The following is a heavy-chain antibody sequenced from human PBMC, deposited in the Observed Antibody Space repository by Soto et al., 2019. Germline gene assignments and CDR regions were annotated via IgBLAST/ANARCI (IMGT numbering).Heavy chain of an antibody. V-gene: IGHV1-24*01. CDR3: ARGFFGVVIPDY. D-gene: IGHD3-3*01. CDR2: FDPEDGET. Sequence: ASVKVSCKVSGYTLTELSMHWVRQAPGKGLEWMGGFDPEDGETIYAQKFQGRVTMTEDTSTDTAYMELSSLRSEDTAVYYCARGFFGVVIPDYWGQGTLVTVSS. CDR1: GYTLTELS. J-gene: IGHJ4*02.